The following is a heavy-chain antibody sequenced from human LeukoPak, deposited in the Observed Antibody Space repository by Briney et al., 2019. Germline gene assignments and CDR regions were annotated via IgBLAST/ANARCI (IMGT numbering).Heavy chain of an antibody. CDR1: GFTFSDYY. CDR2: ISSTGSTQ. CDR3: ARTDRNYYMDV. J-gene: IGHJ6*03. Sequence: GGSLRLSCAASGFTFSDYYMTWIRQAPGEGLEWVSYISSTGSTQYYADSVKGRFTISRDNARKSLYLQMNSLRADDTAVYYCARTDRNYYMDVWGKGTTVTVSS. V-gene: IGHV3-11*04.